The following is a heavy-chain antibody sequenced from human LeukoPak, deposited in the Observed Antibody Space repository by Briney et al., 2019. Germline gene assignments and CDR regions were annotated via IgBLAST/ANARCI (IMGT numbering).Heavy chain of an antibody. Sequence: SQTLSLTCTVSGGSISSGGYYWSWIRQPRGKGLEWLGYIHYTGTTNYNPSLQSRVTISLDTSKNQFSLELRSVSAADTAIYYCAREVRLQAYYASGKYYLDYWGQGILVTVSS. CDR1: GGSISSGGYY. CDR2: IHYTGTT. CDR3: AREVRLQAYYASGKYYLDY. V-gene: IGHV4-61*08. D-gene: IGHD3-10*01. J-gene: IGHJ4*02.